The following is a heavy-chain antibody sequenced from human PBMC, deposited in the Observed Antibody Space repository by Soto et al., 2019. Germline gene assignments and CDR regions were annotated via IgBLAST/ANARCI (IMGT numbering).Heavy chain of an antibody. V-gene: IGHV4-31*03. CDR1: GGSISSGGYY. J-gene: IGHJ5*02. CDR2: IYYSGST. Sequence: QVQLQESGPGLVKPSQTLSLTCTVSGGSISSGGYYWSWIRQHPGKGLEWIGYIYYSGSTYYNPSLKSRVTISVDTSKNQFSLKLSSVTAADTAVYYCAIYITVAGKNWFDPWGQGTLVTVSS. D-gene: IGHD6-19*01. CDR3: AIYITVAGKNWFDP.